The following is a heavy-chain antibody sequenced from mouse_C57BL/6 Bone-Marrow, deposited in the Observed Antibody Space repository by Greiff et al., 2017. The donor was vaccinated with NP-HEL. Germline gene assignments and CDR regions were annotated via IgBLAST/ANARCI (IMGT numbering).Heavy chain of an antibody. D-gene: IGHD1-3*01. CDR2: ISTGGGST. V-gene: IGHV5-12*01. Sequence: DVKLVESGGGLVQPGGSLKISCAASGFTFTDYYMYWVRQTPEKRLEWVAYISTGGGSTYYQDTVKGRCTISRDNAKNTLYLQMSRLKSEDAAVYYCARRRRLTDMDYWGQGTSVTVSS. CDR1: GFTFTDYY. J-gene: IGHJ4*01. CDR3: ARRRRLTDMDY.